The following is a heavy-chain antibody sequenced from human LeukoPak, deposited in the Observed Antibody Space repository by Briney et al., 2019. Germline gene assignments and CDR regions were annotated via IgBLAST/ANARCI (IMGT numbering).Heavy chain of an antibody. J-gene: IGHJ4*02. CDR2: ISGSGGST. CDR1: GFTFSSYV. CDR3: AKDPFCGGGSCYGADY. D-gene: IGHD2-15*01. Sequence: GGSLRLSCAASGFTFSSYVMSWVRQAPGKGLEWVSVISGSGGSTHYADSVKGRFTISRDNSNNTLYLQMNSLRAEDTAVYYCAKDPFCGGGSCYGADYWGQGTLVTVSS. V-gene: IGHV3-23*01.